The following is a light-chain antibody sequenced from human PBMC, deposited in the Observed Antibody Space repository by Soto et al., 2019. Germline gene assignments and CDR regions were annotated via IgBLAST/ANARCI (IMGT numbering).Light chain of an antibody. J-gene: IGLJ1*01. CDR3: CSYVGTFWGYV. V-gene: IGLV2-11*01. CDR2: DVS. Sequence: QSVGTQPPSGSGSPGQSVTFSCTGTSSEFGGFDYVSWVQQHPGKVPKLMIYDVSKRPSGVPDRFSGSKSGNTASLTISGLQAEDEANYSCCSYVGTFWGYVFVTGAMVTVL. CDR1: SSEFGGFDY.